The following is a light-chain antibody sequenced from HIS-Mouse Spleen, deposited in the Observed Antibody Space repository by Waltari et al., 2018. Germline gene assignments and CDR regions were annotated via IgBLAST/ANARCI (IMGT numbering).Light chain of an antibody. CDR3: SSYTSSSTYVV. CDR1: SSDVGGYHY. J-gene: IGLJ2*01. CDR2: DVS. V-gene: IGLV2-14*03. Sequence: QSALTQPASVSGSPGQPITISCTGTSSDVGGYHYVSWYQQHPGKAPKLMIYDVSNRPSGVSNRFSGSKSGNTASLTISGLQAEDEADYYCSSYTSSSTYVVFGGGTKLTVL.